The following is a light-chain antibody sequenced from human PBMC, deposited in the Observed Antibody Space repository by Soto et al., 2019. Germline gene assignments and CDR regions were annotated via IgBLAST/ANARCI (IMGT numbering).Light chain of an antibody. CDR2: EVS. CDR1: SSDVGGYNY. CDR3: SSYTSSSTRV. V-gene: IGLV2-14*01. Sequence: QSVLTQPASVSGSPGQSITISCTGTSSDVGGYNYVSWYQQHPGKDPKLMIYEVSNRPSGVSNRFSGSKSGNTASLTISGLQAEDEADYYCSSYTSSSTRVFGTGTQLTVL. J-gene: IGLJ1*01.